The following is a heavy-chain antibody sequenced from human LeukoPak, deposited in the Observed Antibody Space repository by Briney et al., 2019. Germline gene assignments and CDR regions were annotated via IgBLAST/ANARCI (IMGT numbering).Heavy chain of an antibody. CDR3: ASHSGYDFSYCDY. J-gene: IGHJ4*02. Sequence: SETLSLTCTVSGGSISGFYWSWIRRPPGKGLEWIGYIYYSGSTNYNPSLKSRVTIPVDTSKNQSSLKLSSVTAADTAVYYCASHSGYDFSYCDYWGQGTLVTVSS. CDR1: GGSISGFY. V-gene: IGHV4-59*13. CDR2: IYYSGST. D-gene: IGHD5-12*01.